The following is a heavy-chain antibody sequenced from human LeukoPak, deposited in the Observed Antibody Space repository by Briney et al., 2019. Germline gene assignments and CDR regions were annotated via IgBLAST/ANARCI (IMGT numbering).Heavy chain of an antibody. Sequence: ASVKVSCKASGYTFTAYYMNWVRQAPGQGLEWMGWINPNSGGTNYAQKFRGRVTMTRDTSISTAYMELNRLTSDDTAVYYCARRLTGVDYWGQGTQVTVSS. CDR1: GYTFTAYY. CDR2: INPNSGGT. CDR3: ARRLTGVDY. D-gene: IGHD7-27*01. V-gene: IGHV1-2*02. J-gene: IGHJ4*02.